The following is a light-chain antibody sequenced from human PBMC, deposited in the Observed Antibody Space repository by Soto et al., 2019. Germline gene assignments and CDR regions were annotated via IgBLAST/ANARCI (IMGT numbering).Light chain of an antibody. J-gene: IGKJ3*01. CDR2: AAS. CDR1: QGIYNY. V-gene: IGKV1-27*01. CDR3: QKYYSVPFT. Sequence: QMTQSPSSLSASVGDSVTITCRASQGIYNYLAWYQQTPGKSPKLLVYAASTLQSGVPSRFSGSGSGTLFTLTISSLQPEDVATDYCQKYYSVPFTFGPGTKVDLK.